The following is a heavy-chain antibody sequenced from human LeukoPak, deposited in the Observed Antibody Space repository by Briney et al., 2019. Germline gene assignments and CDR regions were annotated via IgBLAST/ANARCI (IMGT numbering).Heavy chain of an antibody. J-gene: IGHJ3*02. Sequence: PSETLSLTCTVSGGSISSYYWSWIRQPPGKGLEWIGYIYYSGSTNYNPSLKSRVTISVDTSKNQFSLKLSSVTAADTAVYYCASSSGTTRGAFDIWGQGTMVTVSS. CDR3: ASSSGTTRGAFDI. CDR2: IYYSGST. V-gene: IGHV4-59*08. CDR1: GGSISSYY. D-gene: IGHD4-11*01.